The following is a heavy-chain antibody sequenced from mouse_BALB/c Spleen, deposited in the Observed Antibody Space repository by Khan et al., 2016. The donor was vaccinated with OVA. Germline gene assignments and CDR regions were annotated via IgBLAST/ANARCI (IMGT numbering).Heavy chain of an antibody. J-gene: IGHJ2*01. CDR1: GYIFTSYW. CDR3: AREEALFYFDY. Sequence: QVRLQQSGAELVRPGTSVKLSCKTSGYIFTSYWIHWVKQRSGQGLEWIARIYPGTDNTYYNEKFKDKATLTADKSSSTAYLQLSSLKSEDFAVFFCAREEALFYFDYWGQGTTLTVSS. D-gene: IGHD3-2*02. CDR2: IYPGTDNT. V-gene: IGHV1S132*01.